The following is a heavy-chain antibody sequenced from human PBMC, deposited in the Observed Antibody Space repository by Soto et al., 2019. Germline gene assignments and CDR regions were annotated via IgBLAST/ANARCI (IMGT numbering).Heavy chain of an antibody. J-gene: IGHJ4*02. CDR2: INQSGST. D-gene: IGHD2-2*01. V-gene: IGHV4-34*01. CDR1: GGPFSGFY. Sequence: SATLSITCAVYGGPFSGFYWSWIRQPPGKELEWIGEINQSGSTNYDPSLKSRVTMSVDTSKNQFSLNLRSVTAADTAMYYCARFRRGPAALFDKDWGPGTLVTVSS. CDR3: ARFRRGPAALFDKD.